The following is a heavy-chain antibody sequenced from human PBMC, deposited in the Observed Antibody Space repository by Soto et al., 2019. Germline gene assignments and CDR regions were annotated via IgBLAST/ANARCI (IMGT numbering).Heavy chain of an antibody. CDR2: IYYSGST. Sequence: QVQLQESGPGLVKPSETLSLTCTVSGGSISSYYWSWIRQPPGKGLEWIGYIYYSGSTNYNPSLKSRVTISVDTSKNQCTLKLSSVTAADTAVYYCAREVPNYDILTGYHNWFDPWGQGTLVTVSS. D-gene: IGHD3-9*01. CDR3: AREVPNYDILTGYHNWFDP. CDR1: GGSISSYY. V-gene: IGHV4-59*01. J-gene: IGHJ5*02.